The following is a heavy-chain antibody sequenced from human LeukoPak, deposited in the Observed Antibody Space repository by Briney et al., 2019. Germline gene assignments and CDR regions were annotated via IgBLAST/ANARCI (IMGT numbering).Heavy chain of an antibody. CDR3: ARDGPPHYYGSGGDAFDI. D-gene: IGHD3-10*01. CDR1: GLTFSSYA. CDR2: ISYDGSNE. Sequence: GGFLRLSCAASGLTFSSYAMHWVRQAPGKGLEWVAVISYDGSNEYYADSVKGRFTISRDNSKNTLYLQMNSLRPEDTAVYYCARDGPPHYYGSGGDAFDIWGQGTMVTVSS. V-gene: IGHV3-30-3*01. J-gene: IGHJ3*02.